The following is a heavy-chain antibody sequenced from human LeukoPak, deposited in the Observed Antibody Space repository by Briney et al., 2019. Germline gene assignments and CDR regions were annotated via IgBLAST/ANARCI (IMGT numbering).Heavy chain of an antibody. CDR1: GGSISSYC. V-gene: IGHV4-59*08. CDR3: ARGEHGLPPSQH. CDR2: IYYSGTT. D-gene: IGHD1/OR15-1a*01. Sequence: PSETLSLTCTVSGGSISSYCWNWIRQPPGKGLEWIGFIYYSGTTNYNPSLKSRVTISVDTSKNQFSLKLSSVTAADTAVYYCARGEHGLPPSQHWGQGTLVTVSS. J-gene: IGHJ1*01.